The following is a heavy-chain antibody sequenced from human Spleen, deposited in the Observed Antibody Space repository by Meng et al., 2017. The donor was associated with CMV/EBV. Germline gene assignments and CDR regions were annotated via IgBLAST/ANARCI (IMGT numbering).Heavy chain of an antibody. CDR3: ARVGYSYGWDGFDY. Sequence: GESLKISCAASGFTFSSYWMHWVRQAPGKGLVWVSRINSDGSSTSYADSVKGRFTISRDNAKNTLYLQMNSLRAEDTAVYYCARVGYSYGWDGFDYWGQGTLVTVSS. J-gene: IGHJ4*02. D-gene: IGHD5-18*01. CDR1: GFTFSSYW. V-gene: IGHV3-74*01. CDR2: INSDGSST.